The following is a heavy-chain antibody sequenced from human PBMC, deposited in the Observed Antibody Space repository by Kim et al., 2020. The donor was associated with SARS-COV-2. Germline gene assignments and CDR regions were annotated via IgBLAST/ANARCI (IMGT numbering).Heavy chain of an antibody. CDR2: IKSKTDGGTT. CDR1: GFTFSNAW. V-gene: IGHV3-15*01. J-gene: IGHJ4*02. Sequence: GGSLRLSCAASGFTFSNAWMSWVRQAPGKGLEWVGRIKSKTDGGTTDYAAPVKGRFTISRDDSKNTLYLQMNSLKTEDTAVYYCTTARRDCSSTSCYEYFDYWGQGTLVTVSS. CDR3: TTARRDCSSTSCYEYFDY. D-gene: IGHD2-2*01.